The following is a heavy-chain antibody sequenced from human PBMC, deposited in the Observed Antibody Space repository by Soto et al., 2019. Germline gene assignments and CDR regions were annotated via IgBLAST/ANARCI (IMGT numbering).Heavy chain of an antibody. Sequence: QVQLQQWGAGLLKPSETLSLNCGVLGGSFSDYDWTWVRQSPGRGLEWIGEVSQSGRITYNPSPKSRLTIAGDTAKNQFSLRLTSVTAADTAVYFCAGYSSSFVGFEVWGHGTEVTVSS. J-gene: IGHJ3*01. CDR2: VSQSGRI. V-gene: IGHV4-34*01. CDR3: AGYSSSFVGFEV. CDR1: GGSFSDYD. D-gene: IGHD3-10*01.